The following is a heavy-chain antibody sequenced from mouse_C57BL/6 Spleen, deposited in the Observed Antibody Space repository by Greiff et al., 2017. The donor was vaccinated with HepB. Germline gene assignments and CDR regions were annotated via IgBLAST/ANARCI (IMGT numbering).Heavy chain of an antibody. CDR3: ARGAIYYDYEGIFAY. J-gene: IGHJ3*01. D-gene: IGHD2-4*01. Sequence: EVMLVESGGGLVKPGGSLKLSCAASGFTFSSYAMSWVRQTPEKRLEWVATISDGGSYTYYPDNVKGRFTISRDNAKNNLYLQMSHLKSEDTAMYYCARGAIYYDYEGIFAYWGQGTLVTVSA. CDR2: ISDGGSYT. CDR1: GFTFSSYA. V-gene: IGHV5-4*03.